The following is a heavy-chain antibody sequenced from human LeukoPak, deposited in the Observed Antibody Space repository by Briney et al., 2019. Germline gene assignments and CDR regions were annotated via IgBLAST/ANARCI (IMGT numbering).Heavy chain of an antibody. V-gene: IGHV7-4-1*02. Sequence: ASVKVSCKASGYTFTSYGISWVRQAPGQGLEWMGWINTNTGNPTCAQGFTGRFVFSLDTSVSTAYLQISSLKAEDTAVYYCARESEYYYDSSTYSGDDYWGQGTLVTVSS. D-gene: IGHD3-22*01. J-gene: IGHJ4*02. CDR3: ARESEYYYDSSTYSGDDY. CDR1: GYTFTSYG. CDR2: INTNTGNP.